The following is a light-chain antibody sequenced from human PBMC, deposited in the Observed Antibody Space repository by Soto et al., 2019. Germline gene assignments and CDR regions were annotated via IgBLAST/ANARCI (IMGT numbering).Light chain of an antibody. CDR3: HQYYSFPLS. Sequence: DVVMTQSPESLAVSLGERATINCRSSQSVLASSDIKNYLAWFQHKPGQPPKLLIYWASTRESGVPDRFSGSGSGTDFTLTISGLQAEDVAVYYCHQYYSFPLSFGGGTKVEIK. J-gene: IGKJ4*01. CDR2: WAS. CDR1: QSVLASSDIKNY. V-gene: IGKV4-1*01.